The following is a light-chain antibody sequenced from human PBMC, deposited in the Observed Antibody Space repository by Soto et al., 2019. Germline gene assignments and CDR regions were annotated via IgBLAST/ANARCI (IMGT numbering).Light chain of an antibody. V-gene: IGLV2-14*01. CDR1: SSDIGAYNY. J-gene: IGLJ1*01. CDR3: SSYTTSSTRV. Sequence: QSALTQPASVSGSPGQSITISCTGTSSDIGAYNYVSWYQQHPDEAPKLLIYEVTYRPSGVSDRFSGSKSAYTASLTISGLQPEDEADYYCSSYTTSSTRVFGTGTKVTVL. CDR2: EVT.